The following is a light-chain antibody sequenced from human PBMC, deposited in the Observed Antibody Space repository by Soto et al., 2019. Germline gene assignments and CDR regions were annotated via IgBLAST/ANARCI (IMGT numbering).Light chain of an antibody. V-gene: IGKV1-6*01. CDR2: DAS. Sequence: ANQMTQSPSSLSASLGDTVTINCRASQPIRSSLVWYQQKSGRAPNLLISDASSLHSGVPSRFSGSGFGTHFKLTISGLQSEDFGTYYCLQDATYPWTFGQGTRVDVK. CDR3: LQDATYPWT. CDR1: QPIRSS. J-gene: IGKJ1*01.